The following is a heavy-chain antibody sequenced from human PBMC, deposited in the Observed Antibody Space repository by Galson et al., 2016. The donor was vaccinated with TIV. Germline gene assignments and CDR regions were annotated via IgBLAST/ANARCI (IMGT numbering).Heavy chain of an antibody. Sequence: SLRLSCAASGFTFSNYWMSWVRQAPGKGLEWVANIKHDESEIYYVDSVKGRFSIFRDNAKNSLYLQMGSLRAEDTAVYYCAREKMSGSQFWANFDYWGPGSLVTVSS. CDR1: GFTFSNYW. J-gene: IGHJ4*02. D-gene: IGHD1-26*01. CDR2: IKHDESEI. V-gene: IGHV3-7*01. CDR3: AREKMSGSQFWANFDY.